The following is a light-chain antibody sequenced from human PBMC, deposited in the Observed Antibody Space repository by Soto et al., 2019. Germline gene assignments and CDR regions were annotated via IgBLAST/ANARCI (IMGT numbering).Light chain of an antibody. Sequence: PITPSPSSPSASVGDRVTIPCRASQGISSYLAWYQQKPGKAPKLLIYAASSLQSGVPSRFSGSGSGTDFTLTISSLQPEDFATYYCQQSYSTWTFGQGTKVDI. CDR2: AAS. J-gene: IGKJ1*01. CDR3: QQSYSTWT. CDR1: QGISSY. V-gene: IGKV1-39*01.